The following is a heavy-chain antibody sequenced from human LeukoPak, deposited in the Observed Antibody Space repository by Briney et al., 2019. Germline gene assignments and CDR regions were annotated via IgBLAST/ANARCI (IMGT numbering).Heavy chain of an antibody. Sequence: ASVKVSCKASGYTFTGYYMHWVRQAPGQGLEWMGWINPNSGGTNYAQKFQGRVTMTRDTSISTAYMELSRLRSDDTAVYYCARGYFDWLSTCCSAVGYWGQGTLVTVSS. J-gene: IGHJ4*02. CDR3: ARGYFDWLSTCCSAVGY. D-gene: IGHD3-9*01. CDR1: GYTFTGYY. CDR2: INPNSGGT. V-gene: IGHV1-2*02.